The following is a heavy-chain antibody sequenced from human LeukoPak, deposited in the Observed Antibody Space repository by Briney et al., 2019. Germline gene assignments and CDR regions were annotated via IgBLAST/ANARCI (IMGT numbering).Heavy chain of an antibody. CDR3: ARGYCSGGSCYNNYYYYGMDV. CDR2: IYYSGST. V-gene: IGHV4-59*01. CDR1: GGSISNYY. Sequence: SETLSLTCTVSGGSISNYYWSWIRQPPGKGLEWIGYIYYSGSTNYNPSLKGRVTISVDTSKNQFSLKLSSVTAADTAVYYCARGYCSGGSCYNNYYYYGMDVWGQGTTVIVSS. D-gene: IGHD2-15*01. J-gene: IGHJ6*02.